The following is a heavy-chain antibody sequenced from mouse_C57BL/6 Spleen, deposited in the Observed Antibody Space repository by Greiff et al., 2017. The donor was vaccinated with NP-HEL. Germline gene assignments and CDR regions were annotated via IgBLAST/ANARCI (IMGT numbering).Heavy chain of an antibody. J-gene: IGHJ1*03. Sequence: EVQLQQSGPELVKPGASVKISCKASGYTFTDYYMNWVKQSPGKSLEWIGDINPNNGGTSYNQKFKGKATLTVDKSSSTAYMELRSLTSEDSAVDYCARNDYDVWYFDVWGTGTTVTVSS. CDR2: INPNNGGT. CDR1: GYTFTDYY. V-gene: IGHV1-26*01. CDR3: ARNDYDVWYFDV. D-gene: IGHD2-4*01.